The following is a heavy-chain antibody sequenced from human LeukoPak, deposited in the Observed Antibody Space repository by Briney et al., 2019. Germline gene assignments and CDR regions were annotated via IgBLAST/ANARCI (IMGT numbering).Heavy chain of an antibody. Sequence: QTGGSLRLSCAASGFTFSSYGMHWVRQAPGKGLEWVAVISYDGSNKYYADSVKGRFTISRDNSKNTLYLQMNSLRAEDTAVYYCAKEGKGYSSSYWFDPWGQGTLVTVPS. CDR1: GFTFSSYG. CDR2: ISYDGSNK. V-gene: IGHV3-30*18. D-gene: IGHD6-13*01. CDR3: AKEGKGYSSSYWFDP. J-gene: IGHJ5*02.